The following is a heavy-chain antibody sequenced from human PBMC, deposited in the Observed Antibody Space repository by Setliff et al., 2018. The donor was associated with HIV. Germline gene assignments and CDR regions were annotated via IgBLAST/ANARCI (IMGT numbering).Heavy chain of an antibody. J-gene: IGHJ3*02. Sequence: PSETLSLTCAVSGGSISSSNWWNWVRQPPGKGLEWIGEIYHTGSTNYNPSLKSRLTISVDKSNNQFSLKLSSVTAADTAVYYCVRVVDDAFDIWGQGTMVTVSS. CDR2: IYHTGST. CDR1: GGSISSSNW. CDR3: VRVVDDAFDI. V-gene: IGHV4-4*02. D-gene: IGHD2-15*01.